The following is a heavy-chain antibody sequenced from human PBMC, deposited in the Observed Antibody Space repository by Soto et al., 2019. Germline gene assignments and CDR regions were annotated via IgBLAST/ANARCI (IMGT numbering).Heavy chain of an antibody. J-gene: IGHJ6*02. CDR1: GYDYVTYA. V-gene: IGHV1-18*01. Sequence: QAQLVQSGAEVKKPGASVNVSCKASGYDYVTYAITWVRQRPGQGLEWMGWISTLNGNTNYAQNFQGRVTMTTDTSTRMGHLELRSLRSDDTAVYYCARRVQVWLPDYYGVDVWGQGTTVTVSS. CDR3: ARRVQVWLPDYYGVDV. D-gene: IGHD5-18*01. CDR2: ISTLNGNT.